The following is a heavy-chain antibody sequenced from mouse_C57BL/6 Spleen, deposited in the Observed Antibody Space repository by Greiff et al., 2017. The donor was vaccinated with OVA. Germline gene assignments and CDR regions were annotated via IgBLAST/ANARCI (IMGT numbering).Heavy chain of an antibody. CDR3: APIYYYGSSYRYFDV. CDR1: GFSLSTSGMG. Sequence: QVTLKVSGPGILQSSQTLSLTCSFSGFSLSTSGMGVSWIRQPSGKGLEWLAHNYWDDDKRYNPSLKSRLTISKDTSRNQVFLKITSVDTADTATYYCAPIYYYGSSYRYFDVWGTGTTVTVSS. J-gene: IGHJ1*03. CDR2: NYWDDDK. D-gene: IGHD1-1*01. V-gene: IGHV8-12*01.